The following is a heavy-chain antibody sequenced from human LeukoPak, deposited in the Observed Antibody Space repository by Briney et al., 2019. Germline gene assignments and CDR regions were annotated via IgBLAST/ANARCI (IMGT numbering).Heavy chain of an antibody. CDR2: IFYSGST. Sequence: SETLSLTCTVSGGSFSSSSHYWGWIRQPPGKGLEWIGSIFYSGSTYYNPSLKSRVTISVDTSKNQFSLKLNSVTAADTAVYYCARYFSDNYFDYWGQGTLVTVSS. J-gene: IGHJ4*02. V-gene: IGHV4-39*01. CDR3: ARYFSDNYFDY. CDR1: GGSFSSSSHY. D-gene: IGHD3-9*01.